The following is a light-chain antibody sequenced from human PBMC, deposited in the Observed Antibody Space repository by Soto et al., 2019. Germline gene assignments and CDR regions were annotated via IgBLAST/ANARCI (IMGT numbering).Light chain of an antibody. CDR3: SSYSSTYSRV. J-gene: IGLJ7*01. V-gene: IGLV2-14*01. CDR1: SSDIGGYNY. Sequence: QSALTQPASVSGSPGQSITISCTGTSSDIGGYNYVSWYQQHPGKAPKLMIYDVSIRPSGVSNRFSGSKSGDTASLTISWLQAEDEADYYCSSYSSTYSRVFGGGTQLTVL. CDR2: DVS.